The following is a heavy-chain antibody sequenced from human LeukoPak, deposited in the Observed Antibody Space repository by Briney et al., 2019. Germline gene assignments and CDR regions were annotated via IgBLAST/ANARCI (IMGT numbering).Heavy chain of an antibody. CDR3: AKSTPWPSWIQLWLADY. J-gene: IGHJ4*02. V-gene: IGHV3-23*01. CDR2: ISGSGGST. Sequence: GGSLRLSCAASGFTFSSYAMSWVRQAPGKGLEWVSAISGSGGSTYYADSVKGRFTISRDNSKNTLYLQMNSLRAEDTAVYYCAKSTPWPSWIQLWLADYWGQGTLVTVSS. CDR1: GFTFSSYA. D-gene: IGHD5-18*01.